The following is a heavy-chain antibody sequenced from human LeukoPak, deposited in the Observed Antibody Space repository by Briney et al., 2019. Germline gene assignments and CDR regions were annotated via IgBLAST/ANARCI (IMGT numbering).Heavy chain of an antibody. CDR1: GGSISSSNW. CDR3: ARGEFGRYYYYYMDV. D-gene: IGHD3-10*01. V-gene: IGHV4-4*02. J-gene: IGHJ6*03. CDR2: IYHSGST. Sequence: PSETLSLTCAVSGGSISSSNWWSWVRQPPGKGLEWIGEIYHSGSTNYNPSLKSRVTISVDKSKNQFSLKLSSVTAADTAVSYCARGEFGRYYYYYMDVWGKGTTVTVSS.